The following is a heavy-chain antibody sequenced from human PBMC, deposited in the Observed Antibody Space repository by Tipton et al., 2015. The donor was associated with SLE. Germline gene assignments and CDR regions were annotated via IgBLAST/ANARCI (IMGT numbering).Heavy chain of an antibody. Sequence: TLSLTCSVSGGSINMYNYFWAWIRQPPGKGLKWMGNIYYRGSTYYNPSLKSRVTISVDTSKNQFSLKLSSVTAAATAVYYCARGTGGPWGQGTLVTVSS. CDR3: ARGTGGP. CDR2: IYYRGST. J-gene: IGHJ4*02. CDR1: GGSINMYNYF. D-gene: IGHD3-10*01. V-gene: IGHV4-39*07.